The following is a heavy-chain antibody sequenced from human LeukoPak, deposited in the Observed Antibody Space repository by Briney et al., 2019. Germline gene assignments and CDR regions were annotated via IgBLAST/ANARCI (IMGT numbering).Heavy chain of an antibody. Sequence: SGTLSLTCAVSGGSISSSNWWSWVRQPPGKGLEWTGEIYHSGSTNYNPSLKSRVTISVDKSKNQFSLKLSSVTAADTAVYYCARGPYYYDSSGYYIPYYGMDVWGQGTTVTVSS. V-gene: IGHV4-4*02. CDR2: IYHSGST. CDR1: GGSISSSNW. J-gene: IGHJ6*02. D-gene: IGHD3-22*01. CDR3: ARGPYYYDSSGYYIPYYGMDV.